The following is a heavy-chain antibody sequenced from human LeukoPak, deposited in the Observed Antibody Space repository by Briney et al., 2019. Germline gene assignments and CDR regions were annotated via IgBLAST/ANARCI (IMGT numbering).Heavy chain of an antibody. CDR3: AKDGIAVAGDFYGMDV. CDR1: GFTFSSYA. Sequence: GGSLRLSCAASGFTFSSYAMHWVRQAPGKGLEWVSAISGSGGSTYYADSVKGRFTISRDNSKNTLYLQMNSLRAEDTAVYYCAKDGIAVAGDFYGMDVWGQGTTVTVSS. J-gene: IGHJ6*02. V-gene: IGHV3-23*01. CDR2: ISGSGGST. D-gene: IGHD6-19*01.